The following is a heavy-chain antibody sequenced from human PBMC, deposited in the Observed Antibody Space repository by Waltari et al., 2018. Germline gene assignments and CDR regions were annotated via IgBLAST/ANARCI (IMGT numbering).Heavy chain of an antibody. Sequence: EVQLVESGGGLVQPGGSLRLSCAASGFTFSNYWMTWVRQAPGKGLEWVGNIEPDGSEKHYVDSVKGRFTISRDNAKNSLDLQMNSLRVEDTAVYYCASRVEITVAGAIDYWGQGILVTVSS. CDR1: GFTFSNYW. V-gene: IGHV3-7*01. CDR2: IEPDGSEK. D-gene: IGHD6-19*01. CDR3: ASRVEITVAGAIDY. J-gene: IGHJ4*02.